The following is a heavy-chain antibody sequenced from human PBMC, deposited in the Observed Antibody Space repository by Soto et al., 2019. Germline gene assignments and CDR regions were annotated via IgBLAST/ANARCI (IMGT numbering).Heavy chain of an antibody. CDR1: GFTFSSYG. J-gene: IGHJ4*02. V-gene: IGHV3-33*01. Sequence: QVQLVESGGGVVQPGRSLRLSCAASGFTFSSYGMHWVRQAPGKGLEWVAVIWYDGSNKYYADSVKGRFTISRDNSKNTLDLQMSSLRAEDTAVYYCAREEYSSGWYPVDYWGQGTLVTVSS. D-gene: IGHD6-19*01. CDR2: IWYDGSNK. CDR3: AREEYSSGWYPVDY.